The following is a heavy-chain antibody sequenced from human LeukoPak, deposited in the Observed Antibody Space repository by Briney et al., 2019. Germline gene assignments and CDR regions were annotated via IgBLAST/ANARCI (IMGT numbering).Heavy chain of an antibody. D-gene: IGHD1-26*01. CDR1: GFTFSSYE. J-gene: IGHJ4*02. CDR2: ISSSGSTI. Sequence: GGSLRLSCAASGFTFSSYEMNWVRQAPGKGLEWVSYISSSGSTIYYADSVKGRFTISRDNAKNSLYLQMNSLRAEDTAVYYCARDHFQKQWELPQSERYDYWGQGTLVTVSS. V-gene: IGHV3-48*03. CDR3: ARDHFQKQWELPQSERYDY.